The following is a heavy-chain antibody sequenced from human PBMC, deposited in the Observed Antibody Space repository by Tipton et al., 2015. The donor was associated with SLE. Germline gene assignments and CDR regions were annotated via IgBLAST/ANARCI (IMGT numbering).Heavy chain of an antibody. CDR3: ARGPDYSNYYFYRMDV. Sequence: TLSLTCAVSGGSINSYNWWTWVRQPPGKGLEWIGEISHSGTANYNPSLKSRITISLDKSNNHFSLRLSSLTAADTAVYYCARGPDYSNYYFYRMDVWGQGTTVTVSS. V-gene: IGHV4-4*02. D-gene: IGHD4-11*01. J-gene: IGHJ6*02. CDR1: GGSINSYNW. CDR2: ISHSGTA.